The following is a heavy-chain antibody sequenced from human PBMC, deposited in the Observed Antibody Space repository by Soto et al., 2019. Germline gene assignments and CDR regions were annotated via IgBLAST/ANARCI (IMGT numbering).Heavy chain of an antibody. CDR2: IWYDGSNK. D-gene: IGHD3-22*01. J-gene: IGHJ4*02. CDR3: ARDNSVSSGYYPQKKAPYFDY. Sequence: PGGSLRLSCAASGFTFSSYGMHLVRQAPGKGLEWVAVIWYDGSNKYYADSVKGRFTISRDNSKNTLYLQMNSLRAEDTAVYYCARDNSVSSGYYPQKKAPYFDYWGQGTLVTVSS. CDR1: GFTFSSYG. V-gene: IGHV3-33*01.